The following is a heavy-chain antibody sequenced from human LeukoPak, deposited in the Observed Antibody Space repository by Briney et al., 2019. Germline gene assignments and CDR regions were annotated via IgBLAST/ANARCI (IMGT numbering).Heavy chain of an antibody. J-gene: IGHJ4*02. D-gene: IGHD3-22*01. CDR3: AKPYDYYDSSGYFDY. Sequence: ASVKVSCKASGYTFTSYGISWVRQAPGQGLEWMGWISAYNGNTNYAQKLQGRVTMTTDTSTSTAYMELRSLRSDDTAVYYCAKPYDYYDSSGYFDYWGQGTLVTVSS. V-gene: IGHV1-18*01. CDR1: GYTFTSYG. CDR2: ISAYNGNT.